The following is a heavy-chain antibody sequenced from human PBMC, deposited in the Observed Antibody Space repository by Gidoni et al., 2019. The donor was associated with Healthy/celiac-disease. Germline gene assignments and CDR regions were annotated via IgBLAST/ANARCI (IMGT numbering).Heavy chain of an antibody. CDR2: IVYDGTNK. Sequence: QVQLVASGGGVVQPGRSLRLSCAASGFTFSSYGMHWVRQAPGKGLEWVAVIVYDGTNKYYADSVKGRFTISRDNSKNTLYLQMNSLRAEDTAVYYCARDMFPLYCSSTTCYTEGSDYWGQGTLVTVSS. CDR1: GFTFSSYG. V-gene: IGHV3-33*01. D-gene: IGHD2-2*02. CDR3: ARDMFPLYCSSTTCYTEGSDY. J-gene: IGHJ4*02.